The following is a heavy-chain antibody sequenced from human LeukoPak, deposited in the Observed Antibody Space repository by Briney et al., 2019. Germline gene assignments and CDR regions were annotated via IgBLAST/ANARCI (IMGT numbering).Heavy chain of an antibody. Sequence: SETLSLTCTVSGSSISSGGYYWGWLRQPPGKGLEWIGSIYYSGSTYYNPSLKSRVTISVDTSKNQFSLKLSSVTAADTAVYYCARDRRSITMVRGVAPAFDIWGQGTMVTVSS. CDR2: IYYSGST. CDR1: GSSISSGGYY. CDR3: ARDRRSITMVRGVAPAFDI. V-gene: IGHV4-39*07. J-gene: IGHJ3*02. D-gene: IGHD3-10*01.